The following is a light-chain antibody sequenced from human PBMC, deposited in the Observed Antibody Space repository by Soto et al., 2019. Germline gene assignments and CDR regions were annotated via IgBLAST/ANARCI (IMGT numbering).Light chain of an antibody. CDR3: QQYHSYSLT. V-gene: IGKV1-5*03. Sequence: DRQKTQSPSTLSASVGDRVTITCRASQSISSWLAWYQQKPGKAPKLLIYKASSLEGGVPSRFSGSGSGTDFTLTISSLQPDDFATYYCQQYHSYSLTFGGGTKVDIK. CDR1: QSISSW. CDR2: KAS. J-gene: IGKJ4*01.